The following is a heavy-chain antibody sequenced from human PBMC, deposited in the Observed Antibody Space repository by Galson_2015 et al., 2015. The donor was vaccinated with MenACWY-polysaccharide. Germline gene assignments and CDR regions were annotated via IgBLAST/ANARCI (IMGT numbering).Heavy chain of an antibody. D-gene: IGHD2-2*01. J-gene: IGHJ4*02. Sequence: CTVSGGSFRDYAITWVRQAPGQGLEWMGRIIPMAGTKNYAQKVQGRVTITADTSRTTVYMELNSLRIEDTAVYYCARVGCSGISCFLEYWGQGSPVTVSS. CDR2: IIPMAGTK. CDR3: ARVGCSGISCFLEY. V-gene: IGHV1-69*04. CDR1: GGSFRDYA.